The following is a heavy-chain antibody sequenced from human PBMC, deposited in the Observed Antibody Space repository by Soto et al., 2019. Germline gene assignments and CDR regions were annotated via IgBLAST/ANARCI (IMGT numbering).Heavy chain of an antibody. Sequence: QVQLVQSGAEVKRPGSSVKVSCKASGGTFNNYALSWVRQAPGQGLEWMGGIIPIFNSANYAQKFQGRATITADDSTSTAYMELRSLRPDDTAVYYCAREVTVASYSFDFWGQGTLVTVSS. CDR1: GGTFNNYA. CDR3: AREVTVASYSFDF. V-gene: IGHV1-69*01. D-gene: IGHD5-12*01. CDR2: IIPIFNSA. J-gene: IGHJ4*02.